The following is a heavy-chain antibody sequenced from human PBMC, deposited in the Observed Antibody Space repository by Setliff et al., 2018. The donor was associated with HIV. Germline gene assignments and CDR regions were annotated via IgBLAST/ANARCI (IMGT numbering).Heavy chain of an antibody. J-gene: IGHJ4*02. V-gene: IGHV4-59*01. CDR1: GLSMSYNY. D-gene: IGHD3-3*01. Sequence: SETLSLTCTVSGLSMSYNYWTWIRQSPGKGLEWIGYVHYSGSTRYNPSLKSRATISVDTSKKKFSLKLTFMNATDTAVYYCASEKKAWSVSDSFYEYWGQGVPVTVSS. CDR3: ASEKKAWSVSDSFYEY. CDR2: VHYSGST.